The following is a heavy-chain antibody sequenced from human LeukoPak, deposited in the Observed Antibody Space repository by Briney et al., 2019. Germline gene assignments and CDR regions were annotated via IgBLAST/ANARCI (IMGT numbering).Heavy chain of an antibody. CDR3: ARSGCRGYSYGYAFDP. CDR1: GYTFTGYY. J-gene: IGHJ5*02. V-gene: IGHV1-2*02. CDR2: INPNSGGT. D-gene: IGHD5-18*01. Sequence: GASVTVSCKASGYTFTGYYMHWVRQAPGQGLEWMGWINPNSGGTNYAQRFQGRVTMTRDTSISTAYMELSRLRSDDTAVYYCARSGCRGYSYGYAFDPWGQGTLVSGSS.